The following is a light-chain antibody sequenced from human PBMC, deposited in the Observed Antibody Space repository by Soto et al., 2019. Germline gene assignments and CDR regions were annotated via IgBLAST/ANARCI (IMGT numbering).Light chain of an antibody. V-gene: IGKV1-39*01. CDR1: QSISTY. Sequence: GDIVTITCRASQSISTYLNWYQQKPGKAPNLLIFAASTLQSGVPSRFSGSGSGTDFTLTIRSLQPEDFATYYCQQSYTAPLTFGGGTKVDIK. CDR2: AAS. J-gene: IGKJ4*01. CDR3: QQSYTAPLT.